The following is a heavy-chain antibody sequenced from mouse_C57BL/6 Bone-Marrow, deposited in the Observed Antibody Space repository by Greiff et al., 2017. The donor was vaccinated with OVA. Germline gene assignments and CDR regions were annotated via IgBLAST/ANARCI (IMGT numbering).Heavy chain of an antibody. Sequence: QVQLQQSGAELVRPGASVTLSCKASGYTFTDYEMHWVKQTPVHGLEWIGAIDPETGGTAYNQKFEGKAILTADKSSSTAYMELRSLTSEDSAVYYCTDSPPFAYWGQGTLVTVSA. CDR3: TDSPPFAY. V-gene: IGHV1-15*01. CDR1: GYTFTDYE. J-gene: IGHJ3*01. CDR2: IDPETGGT. D-gene: IGHD2-12*01.